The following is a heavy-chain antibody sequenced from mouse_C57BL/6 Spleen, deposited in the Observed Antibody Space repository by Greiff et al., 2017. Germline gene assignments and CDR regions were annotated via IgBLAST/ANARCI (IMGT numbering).Heavy chain of an antibody. D-gene: IGHD2-12*01. CDR2: ISNGGGST. CDR1: GFTFSDYY. V-gene: IGHV5-12*01. J-gene: IGHJ4*01. Sequence: EVKLEESGGGLVQPGGSLKLSCAASGFTFSDYYMYWVRQTPEKRLEWVAYISNGGGSTYYPDTVKGRFTISRDNAKNTLYLQMSRLKSEDTAMYYCASYVGYAMDYWGQGTSVTVSS. CDR3: ASYVGYAMDY.